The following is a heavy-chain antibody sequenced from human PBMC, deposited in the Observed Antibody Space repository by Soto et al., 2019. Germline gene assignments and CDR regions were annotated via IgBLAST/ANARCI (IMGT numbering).Heavy chain of an antibody. D-gene: IGHD6-13*01. V-gene: IGHV3-21*01. Sequence: RGSLLLSCAPSVFTFSIYSMDWVRQAPGKGLDSVSSISRSSSYIYYADSGNGRFTISRDNAKNSLYLQMNSLRAEDTAVYYCARDRGAAAGMVREGWVYFDYWGQGTMFTVSS. CDR1: VFTFSIYS. CDR3: ARDRGAAAGMVREGWVYFDY. CDR2: ISRSSSYI. J-gene: IGHJ4*02.